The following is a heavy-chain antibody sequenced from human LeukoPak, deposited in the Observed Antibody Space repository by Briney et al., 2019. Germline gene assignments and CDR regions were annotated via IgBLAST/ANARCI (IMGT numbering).Heavy chain of an antibody. V-gene: IGHV4-4*02. Sequence: PSETLSLTCAVSGGSISSSNWWSWVRQPPGKGLEWIGEIYHSGSTNYNPSLKSRVTISVDKSKNQFSLKLSSVTAAGTAVYYCARAVRGYSYGYRLDYWGQGTLVTVSS. CDR3: ARAVRGYSYGYRLDY. CDR1: GGSISSSNW. D-gene: IGHD5-18*01. J-gene: IGHJ4*02. CDR2: IYHSGST.